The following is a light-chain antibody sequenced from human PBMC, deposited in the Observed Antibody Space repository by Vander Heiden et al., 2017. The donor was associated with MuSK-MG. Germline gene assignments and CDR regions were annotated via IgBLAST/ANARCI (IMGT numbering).Light chain of an antibody. Sequence: EMLITQSPATLSVSPGERATLSCRASQSVSSNLAWYQQKPGQAPRLLIYGASTRATGIPARFSGSGSGTEFTLTISSLQSEDFAVYYCQQYNNWPPWTFGQGTKVEIK. CDR1: QSVSSN. CDR2: GAS. V-gene: IGKV3-15*01. J-gene: IGKJ1*01. CDR3: QQYNNWPPWT.